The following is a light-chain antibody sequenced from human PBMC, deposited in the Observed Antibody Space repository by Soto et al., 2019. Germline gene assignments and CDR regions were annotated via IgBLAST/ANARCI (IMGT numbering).Light chain of an antibody. Sequence: DIVMTQPPLSLPVTPGEPASISCRSSQSLLHSNGYNYLDWYLQKPGQSPQLLIYLGSNRASGVPERCSGSGSGTDFTPKISRVEAEDVGVYYCMQALQTPRTFGQGTKVEIK. V-gene: IGKV2-28*01. CDR3: MQALQTPRT. CDR1: QSLLHSNGYNY. J-gene: IGKJ1*01. CDR2: LGS.